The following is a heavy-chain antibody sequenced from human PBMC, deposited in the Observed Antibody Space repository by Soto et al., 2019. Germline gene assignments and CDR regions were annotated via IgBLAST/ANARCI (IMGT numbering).Heavy chain of an antibody. CDR1: GFTFSNYG. Sequence: ASVKVSCKASGFTFSNYGLNWVRQAPGQGLEWMGWVSANNGHTNYAQNLQGRVSMTTDTSTSTAYMERRGLTFDDTAVYYCARDIESVTAKHFFYYYAMDVWGKGTTVTAPQ. CDR3: ARDIESVTAKHFFYYYAMDV. V-gene: IGHV1-18*01. D-gene: IGHD2-8*01. CDR2: VSANNGHT. J-gene: IGHJ6*04.